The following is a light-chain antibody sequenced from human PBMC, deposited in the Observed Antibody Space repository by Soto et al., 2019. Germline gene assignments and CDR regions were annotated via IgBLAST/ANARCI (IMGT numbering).Light chain of an antibody. V-gene: IGKV1-39*01. CDR3: QQSYSTLIT. J-gene: IGKJ5*01. CDR1: QSISSY. CDR2: AAS. Sequence: DIQMTQSPSSLSASVGDRVTITCRASQSISSYLNWYQQKPGKAPKLLIYAASSLQSGVPSRFNGSGSGTDFTLTISSLQPEDFATYYCQQSYSTLITFGRGTRLEIK.